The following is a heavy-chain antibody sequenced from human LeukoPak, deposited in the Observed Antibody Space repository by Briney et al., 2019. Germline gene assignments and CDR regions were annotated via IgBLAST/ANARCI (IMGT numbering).Heavy chain of an antibody. D-gene: IGHD1-26*01. CDR3: ARDLDQYSGRFGGFGHDF. Sequence: ASVTVSCKGSGYTFTNYGINWVRQAPGQGLEWMGWISAYNGNTNYAQKLQGRVTMTTDTSTSTAYMELRSLRSDDTAVYYCARDLDQYSGRFGGFGHDFWGQGTLVTVSS. CDR2: ISAYNGNT. J-gene: IGHJ4*02. V-gene: IGHV1-18*01. CDR1: GYTFTNYG.